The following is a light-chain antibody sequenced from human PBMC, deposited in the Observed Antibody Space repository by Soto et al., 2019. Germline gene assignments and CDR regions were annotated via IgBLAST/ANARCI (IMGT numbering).Light chain of an antibody. CDR1: SSDVGGHNF. J-gene: IGLJ1*01. V-gene: IGLV2-8*01. CDR3: SSYAGRYNFYV. Sequence: HSVLTQPPSASGSPGQSVTISCTGTSSDVGGHNFVSWYQHHPGKAPKLMIYEVSKRPSGVPDRFSASKSGNTASLTVSGLQAEDEADYYCSSYAGRYNFYVFGTGTKVTVL. CDR2: EVS.